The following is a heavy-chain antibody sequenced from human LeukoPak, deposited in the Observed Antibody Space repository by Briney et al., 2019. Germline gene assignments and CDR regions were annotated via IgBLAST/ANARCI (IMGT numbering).Heavy chain of an antibody. V-gene: IGHV6-1*01. Sequence: SQTLSLTCAISGDSVSSNSAAWNWIRQSPSIGLEWLGRTYYRSKWYTDYAVFVKSRITINPDTSKNQLSLQLNSVTPAHTGVYYCTSSGSGSSFDYWGQGTLVTVSS. D-gene: IGHD3-10*01. J-gene: IGHJ4*02. CDR3: TSSGSGSSFDY. CDR2: TYYRSKWYT. CDR1: GDSVSSNSAA.